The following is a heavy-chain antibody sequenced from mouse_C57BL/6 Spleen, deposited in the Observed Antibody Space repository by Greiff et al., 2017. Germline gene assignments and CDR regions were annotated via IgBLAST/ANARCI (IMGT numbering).Heavy chain of an antibody. D-gene: IGHD1-1*01. J-gene: IGHJ2*01. CDR3: ARQGITTVVDY. CDR2: IHPNSGGT. V-gene: IGHV1-64*01. CDR1: GYTFTSYW. Sequence: VQLQQPGAELVKPGASVKLSCKASGYTFTSYWMHWVKQRPGQGLEWIGMIHPNSGGTNYNEKFKSKATLTVDKSSSTAYMQLSSLTSEDSAVYYCARQGITTVVDYWGQGTTLTVSS.